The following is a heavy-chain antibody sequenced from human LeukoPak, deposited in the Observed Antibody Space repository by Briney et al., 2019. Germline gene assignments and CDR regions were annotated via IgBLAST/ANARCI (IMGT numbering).Heavy chain of an antibody. CDR3: ARVVGLNEWEPHY. CDR1: GYTFTIYG. CDR2: ISAYNGNI. J-gene: IGHJ4*02. Sequence: ASVKVSCKASGYTFTIYGISWVRQAPGQGLEWMGWISAYNGNINAAQKFRDRITMSTDTSTSTAYMELRSLRSDDTAVYYCARVVGLNEWEPHYWGQGTPVTVSS. V-gene: IGHV1-18*01. D-gene: IGHD1-26*01.